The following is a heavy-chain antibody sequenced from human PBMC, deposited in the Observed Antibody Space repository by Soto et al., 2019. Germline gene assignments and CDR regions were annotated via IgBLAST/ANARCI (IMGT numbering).Heavy chain of an antibody. CDR3: ARYCTGGVCSDPYYYYGMDV. V-gene: IGHV4-30-4*01. J-gene: IGHJ6*02. Sequence: PQTPSLTCTISGVSLNNVDYYWSSSRQPPGRGLEWLGHIYYRGRTFYNPSLESRASMSLHTTNNHFSLRLNSVTAAETAVSYCARYCTGGVCSDPYYYYGMDVWGLGTTVTVS. CDR1: GVSLNNVDYY. CDR2: IYYRGRT. D-gene: IGHD2-8*02.